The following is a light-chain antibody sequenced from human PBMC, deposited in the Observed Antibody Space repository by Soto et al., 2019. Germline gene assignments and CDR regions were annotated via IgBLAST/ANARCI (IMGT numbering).Light chain of an antibody. V-gene: IGKV3-20*01. CDR2: GAS. Sequence: EIVLTQSPGTLSLSPGERATLSCRASQSVSSSYLAWHQQKPGQAPRLLIYGASNRATGIPDRFSGSGSGTDFTLTISRLEPEDFAVYYCQQYDSSPITFGQGTRLEIK. J-gene: IGKJ5*01. CDR1: QSVSSSY. CDR3: QQYDSSPIT.